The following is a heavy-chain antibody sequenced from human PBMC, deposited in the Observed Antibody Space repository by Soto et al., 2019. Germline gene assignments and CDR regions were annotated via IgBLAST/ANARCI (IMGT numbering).Heavy chain of an antibody. Sequence: PGGSLRLSCATSGFTFNTYGIHWVRQAPGKGLEWVAIIWYDGSNKYYADSVKGRFTISRDNSKNTLSLQMNSLRAEDTALYYCARSDCTGAYCYSWPFNYGVDVWGQGTPVTVSS. D-gene: IGHD2-21*02. J-gene: IGHJ6*02. CDR3: ARSDCTGAYCYSWPFNYGVDV. V-gene: IGHV3-33*08. CDR1: GFTFNTYG. CDR2: IWYDGSNK.